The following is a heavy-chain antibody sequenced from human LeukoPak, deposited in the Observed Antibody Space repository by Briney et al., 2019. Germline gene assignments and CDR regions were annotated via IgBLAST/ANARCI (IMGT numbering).Heavy chain of an antibody. CDR3: ARGPQYSSGNFDY. J-gene: IGHJ4*02. CDR1: GGSISSYY. D-gene: IGHD6-19*01. CDR2: IYYSGST. V-gene: IGHV4-59*01. Sequence: SETLSLTYTVSGGSISSYYWSWIRQPPGKGLEWIGYIYYSGSTNYNPSLKSRVTISVDTSKNQFSLKLSSVTAADTAVYYCARGPQYSSGNFDYWGQGTLVTVSS.